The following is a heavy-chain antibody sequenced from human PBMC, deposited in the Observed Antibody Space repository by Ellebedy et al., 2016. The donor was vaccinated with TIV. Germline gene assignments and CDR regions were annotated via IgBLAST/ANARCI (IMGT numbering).Heavy chain of an antibody. CDR2: FHSDGRT. V-gene: IGHV3-66*01. CDR1: GLTVYSNH. Sequence: PGGSLRLSCEASGLTVYSNHMTWVRQAPGKGLEWVSVFHSDGRTYYADYVKGRCTISKDSYKNTLYLQMNSLRGEDTAVYYCVSTPGPTVGRDYWGRGTLVTVSS. D-gene: IGHD4-23*01. CDR3: VSTPGPTVGRDY. J-gene: IGHJ4*02.